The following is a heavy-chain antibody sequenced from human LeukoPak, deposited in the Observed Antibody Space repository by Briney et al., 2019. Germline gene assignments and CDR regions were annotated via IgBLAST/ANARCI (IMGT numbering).Heavy chain of an antibody. CDR3: ARGVEPLAANTLAY. J-gene: IGHJ4*02. V-gene: IGHV3-53*01. D-gene: IGHD1-14*01. Sequence: PGGSLRLSCVASGFNFYDYGMSWVRQVPGKGLEWVSVLYSDGNTKYADSVQGRFTISRDNSKNTLYLEMNSLSPDDTAVYYCARGVEPLAANTLAYWGQGTLVTVSS. CDR2: LYSDGNT. CDR1: GFNFYDYG.